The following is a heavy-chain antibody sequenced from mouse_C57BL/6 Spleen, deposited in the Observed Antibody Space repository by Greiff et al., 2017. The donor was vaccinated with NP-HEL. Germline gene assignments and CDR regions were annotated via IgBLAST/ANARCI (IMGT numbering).Heavy chain of an antibody. CDR3: ARSPITTVVATDAMDY. CDR1: GYTFTSYW. D-gene: IGHD1-1*01. Sequence: QVQLQQPGAELVKPGASVKMSCKASGYTFTSYWITWVKQRPGQGLEWIGDIYPGSGSTNYNEKFKSKATLTVDTTSSTAYMQLSSLTSEDSAVYYVARSPITTVVATDAMDYWGQGTSVTVSS. V-gene: IGHV1-55*01. J-gene: IGHJ4*01. CDR2: IYPGSGST.